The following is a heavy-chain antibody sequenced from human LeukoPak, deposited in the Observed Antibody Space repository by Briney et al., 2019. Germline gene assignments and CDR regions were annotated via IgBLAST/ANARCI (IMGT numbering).Heavy chain of an antibody. CDR1: GFTFSSYG. J-gene: IGHJ6*03. D-gene: IGHD2-2*01. Sequence: HSGGSLRLSCAASGFTFSSYGMHWVRQAPGKGLEWVAVMWYDGSNKYYADSVKGRFTISRDNSKNTLYLQMNSLRAEDTAVYYCAKGVLDIVVVPAASVGVNMDVWGKGTTVTVPS. CDR3: AKGVLDIVVVPAASVGVNMDV. V-gene: IGHV3-33*06. CDR2: MWYDGSNK.